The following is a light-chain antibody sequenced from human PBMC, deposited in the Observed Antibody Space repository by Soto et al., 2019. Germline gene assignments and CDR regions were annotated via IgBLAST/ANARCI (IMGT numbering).Light chain of an antibody. Sequence: EIVLTQSPVTLSLSPGEIATLSCRASQSLASQRPGQVPRLLIYDASNRAIGIPARFSGSGSGTDFALTISSLEPEDFAVYYCRQRSNWPPITFGQGTRLEIK. CDR2: DAS. CDR3: RQRSNWPPIT. CDR1: QSL. J-gene: IGKJ5*01. V-gene: IGKV3-11*01.